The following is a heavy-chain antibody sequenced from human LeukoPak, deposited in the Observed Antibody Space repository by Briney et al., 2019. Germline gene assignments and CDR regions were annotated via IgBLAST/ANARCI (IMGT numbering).Heavy chain of an antibody. J-gene: IGHJ4*02. CDR3: AKGLINDWSALDS. CDR2: ISGSGGTT. D-gene: IGHD3-9*01. Sequence: GGSLRLSCAASGFTFSNYAMTWVRHAPGKGLDWVSAISGSGGTTYHADSVKVRFTISRDNSKNTLHLQMNSLSAEDTALYYCAKGLINDWSALDSWGQGTLVTVSS. V-gene: IGHV3-23*01. CDR1: GFTFSNYA.